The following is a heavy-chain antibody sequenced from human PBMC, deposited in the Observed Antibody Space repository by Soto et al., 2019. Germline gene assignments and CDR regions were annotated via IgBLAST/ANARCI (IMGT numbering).Heavy chain of an antibody. D-gene: IGHD3-22*01. V-gene: IGHV4-31*03. CDR3: ARERNRYDSSGYYYDYYYGMDV. Sequence: SETLSLTCTVSGGSISSGGYYWSWIRQHPGKGLEWIGYIYYSGSTYYNPSLKSRVTISVDTSKNQFSLKLSSVTAADTAVYYCARERNRYDSSGYYYDYYYGMDVWGQGTTVTVSS. CDR2: IYYSGST. CDR1: GGSISSGGYY. J-gene: IGHJ6*02.